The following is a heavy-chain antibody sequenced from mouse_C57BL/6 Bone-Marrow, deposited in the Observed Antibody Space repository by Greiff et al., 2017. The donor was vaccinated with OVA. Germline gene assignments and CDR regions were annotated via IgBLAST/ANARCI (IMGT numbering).Heavy chain of an antibody. Sequence: DVQLVESGGGLVQPGGSLKLSCAASGFTFSDYYMYWVRQTPEKRLEWVAYISNGGGSTDYPDTVKGRFTISSDNAKNTLYLQMSRLKSEDTAMYYCARHITTVGYFDYWGQGTTLTVSS. CDR3: ARHITTVGYFDY. V-gene: IGHV5-12*01. CDR2: ISNGGGST. D-gene: IGHD1-1*01. J-gene: IGHJ2*01. CDR1: GFTFSDYY.